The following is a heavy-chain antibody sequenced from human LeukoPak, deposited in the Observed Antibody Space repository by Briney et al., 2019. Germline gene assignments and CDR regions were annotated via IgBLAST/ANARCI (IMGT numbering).Heavy chain of an antibody. CDR2: ISSSSSYI. CDR3: ARDQLELRRDYYYYYMDV. V-gene: IGHV3-21*01. D-gene: IGHD1-7*01. Sequence: GGSLRLSCAASGFTFSSYSMNWVRQAPGKGLEWVSSISSSSSYIYYADSVKGRFTISRDNAKNSLYLQMNSLRAEDTAVYYCARDQLELRRDYYYYYMDVWGKGTTVTVS. CDR1: GFTFSSYS. J-gene: IGHJ6*03.